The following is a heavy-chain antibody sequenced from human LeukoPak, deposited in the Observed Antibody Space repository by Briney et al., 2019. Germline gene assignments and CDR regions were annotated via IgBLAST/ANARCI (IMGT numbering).Heavy chain of an antibody. CDR3: ARELAVAGTATHRFDP. D-gene: IGHD6-19*01. Sequence: SETLTLSCAVSGGSISSYSWSWIRQPAGKGPEWIGRMCITGGRSYNPASKSGVSMLLDAYTNQMSLLLSSVMAADTAVYYCARELAVAGTATHRFDPWGQGTLVIVSS. CDR2: MCITGGR. CDR1: GGSISSYS. J-gene: IGHJ5*02. V-gene: IGHV4-4*07.